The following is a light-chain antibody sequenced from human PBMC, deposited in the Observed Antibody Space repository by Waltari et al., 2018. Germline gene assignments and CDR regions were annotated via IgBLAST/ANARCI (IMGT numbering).Light chain of an antibody. CDR3: CSYAGLGIYV. CDR2: ETV. Sequence: QSVLTQPPSVSAAPGQKVTISCSGSTSNIGNNYVSWYQQLPGAAPKVFISETVNLPSGIPDRFSGSKSGTSASLTISGLQSEDEADYYCCSYAGLGIYVFGTGTKVTVL. J-gene: IGLJ1*01. V-gene: IGLV1-51*02. CDR1: TSNIGNNY.